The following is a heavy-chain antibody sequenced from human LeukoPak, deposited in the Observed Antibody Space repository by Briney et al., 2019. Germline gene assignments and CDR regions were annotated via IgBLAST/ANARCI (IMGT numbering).Heavy chain of an antibody. D-gene: IGHD1-26*01. CDR2: ISGSSYHI. Sequence: GGSLRLSCAASGFTFSTCSMKWVRQAPGKALEWVSSISGSSYHIYYADSVKGRFTISRDNANNLLYLQMNSLSAEDTAVYYCASGTIVGARGADNWGQGTLVTVSS. V-gene: IGHV3-21*01. CDR1: GFTFSTCS. J-gene: IGHJ4*02. CDR3: ASGTIVGARGADN.